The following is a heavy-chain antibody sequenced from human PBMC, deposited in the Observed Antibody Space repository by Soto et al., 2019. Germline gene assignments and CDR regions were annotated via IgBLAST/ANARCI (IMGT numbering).Heavy chain of an antibody. Sequence: PGGSLRLSCAASGFNFNTYTMNWVRQAPGKGLEWVSSISSGSSYIYNAASVKGRFTISRDNAQNSLYLQMNSLRAEDTAVYYFARTPWDGHTGYYFDYWGQGTLVTVSS. CDR1: GFNFNTYT. V-gene: IGHV3-21*01. CDR3: ARTPWDGHTGYYFDY. D-gene: IGHD1-26*01. J-gene: IGHJ4*02. CDR2: ISSGSSYI.